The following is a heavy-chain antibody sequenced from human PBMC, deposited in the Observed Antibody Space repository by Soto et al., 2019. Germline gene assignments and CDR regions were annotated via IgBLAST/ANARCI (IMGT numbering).Heavy chain of an antibody. CDR3: AKPLGVALISAPFDY. D-gene: IGHD2-15*01. Sequence: PGGSLRLSCAASGFTFSSYGMHWVRQYPGKGLEWVAVISYDGTDKYYADSVKGRFTISRDNSKNTLYLQMNSLRAEDTAVYYCAKPLGVALISAPFDYWGQGTLVTVSS. CDR1: GFTFSSYG. CDR2: ISYDGTDK. J-gene: IGHJ4*02. V-gene: IGHV3-30*18.